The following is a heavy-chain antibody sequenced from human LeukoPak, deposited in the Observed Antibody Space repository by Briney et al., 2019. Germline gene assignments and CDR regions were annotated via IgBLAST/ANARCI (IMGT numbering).Heavy chain of an antibody. CDR2: IYWNDDT. V-gene: IGHV2-5*01. Sequence: GPKLLNPTHTLTLTCTFSGFSLSTSGVGVGWIRQPPAKALEWLALIYWNDDTRYRPSLKSRLTITKDTSKNPVVITMTNMKPVDTATYYCAKSSYGEYANYGFDYWEQGTLVTVSS. J-gene: IGHJ4*02. CDR3: AKSSYGEYANYGFDY. CDR1: GFSLSTSGVG. D-gene: IGHD5-18*01.